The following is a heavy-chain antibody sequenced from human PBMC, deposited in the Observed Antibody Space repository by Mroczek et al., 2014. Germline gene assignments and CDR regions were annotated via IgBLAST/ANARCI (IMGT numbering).Heavy chain of an antibody. CDR2: ISSSSSYI. J-gene: IGHJ5*02. CDR3: ATELGLRFLEWLSP. CDR1: GFTFSSYS. V-gene: IGHV3-21*01. D-gene: IGHD3-3*01. Sequence: VQLVESGGGLVKPGGSLRLSCAASGFTFSSYSMNWVRQAPGKGLEWVSSISSSSSYIYYADSVKGRFTISRDNAKNSLYLQMNSLRAEDTAVYYCATELGLRFLEWLSPWGQGTLVTVSS.